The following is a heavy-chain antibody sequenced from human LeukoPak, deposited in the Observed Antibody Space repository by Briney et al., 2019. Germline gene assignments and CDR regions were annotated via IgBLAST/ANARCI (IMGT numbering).Heavy chain of an antibody. CDR3: AKDRLHCSSTSCDSFYFQH. Sequence: GGSLRLSCAASGLTFSSYGMHWVRQAPGKGLEWVAVIWYDGSNKYYADSVKGRFTISRDNPKNTLYLQMNSLRAEDTAVYYCAKDRLHCSSTSCDSFYFQHWGQGTLVTVSS. V-gene: IGHV3-33*06. CDR1: GLTFSSYG. J-gene: IGHJ1*01. D-gene: IGHD2-2*01. CDR2: IWYDGSNK.